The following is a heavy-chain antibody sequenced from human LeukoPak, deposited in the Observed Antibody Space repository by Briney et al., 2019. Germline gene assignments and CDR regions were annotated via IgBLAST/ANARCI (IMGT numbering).Heavy chain of an antibody. V-gene: IGHV4-59*11. CDR3: ARADYYDSGGYCRGYFFDY. CDR2: IYYSGST. Sequence: SETLSLTCTVSGGSIGSHQWSWIRQPPGKGLEFIGYIYYSGSTYYNPSLKSRVTISVDTSKNQFSLKLSSVTAADTAVYYCARADYYDSGGYCRGYFFDYWGQGTLVTVSS. J-gene: IGHJ4*02. CDR1: GGSIGSHQ. D-gene: IGHD3-22*01.